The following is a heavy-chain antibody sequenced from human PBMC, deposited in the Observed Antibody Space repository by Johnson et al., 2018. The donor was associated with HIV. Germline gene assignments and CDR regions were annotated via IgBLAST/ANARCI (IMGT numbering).Heavy chain of an antibody. Sequence: VQLVESGGGLVQPGGSLRLSCAASGFTFSSYAMSWVRQAPGKGLEWVSVISGSGVSTYYADSVKGRFTISRDNSKNTRYLQMNSQRAEDTAVYYCAKGIKKELGEDDAFDIWGQGTMVTVSS. CDR3: AKGIKKELGEDDAFDI. CDR2: ISGSGVST. D-gene: IGHD1-26*01. V-gene: IGHV3-23*04. J-gene: IGHJ3*02. CDR1: GFTFSSYA.